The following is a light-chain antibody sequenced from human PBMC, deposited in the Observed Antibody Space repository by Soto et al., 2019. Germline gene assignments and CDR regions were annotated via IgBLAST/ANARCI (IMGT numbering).Light chain of an antibody. Sequence: EIVLTQSPGTLSLSPGERATLSCRASQSVSSSYLAWYRHKPGQAPRLLIYGASNRATGIPDRFSGSGSGTDFTLTISRLEPEDFAVYYCQQYDTSPYTFGQGTKLEIK. CDR2: GAS. V-gene: IGKV3-20*01. CDR3: QQYDTSPYT. J-gene: IGKJ2*01. CDR1: QSVSSSY.